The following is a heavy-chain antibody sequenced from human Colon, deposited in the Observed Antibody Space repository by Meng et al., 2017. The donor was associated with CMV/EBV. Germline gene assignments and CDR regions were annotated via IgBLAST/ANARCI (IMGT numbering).Heavy chain of an antibody. Sequence: QGELVQSGAEVKQPGVSVKVSCKASGSTFTGYDRHWVRQAPGQGLEWMGWINPNSGGTNYAQKWQGRVTMTRDTSSCTEEQELTQLCSDDTANTYSATDSRGYSLYFQHWGQGNRVTVAS. CDR2: INPNSGGT. V-gene: IGHV1-2*02. D-gene: IGHD3-22*01. CDR3: ATDSRGYSLYFQH. J-gene: IGHJ1*01. CDR1: GSTFTGYD.